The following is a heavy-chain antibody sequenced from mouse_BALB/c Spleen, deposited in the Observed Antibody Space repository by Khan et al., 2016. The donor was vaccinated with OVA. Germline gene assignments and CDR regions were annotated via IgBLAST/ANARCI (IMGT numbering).Heavy chain of an antibody. CDR2: INPTSGYT. J-gene: IGHJ2*01. V-gene: IGHV1-7*01. Sequence: QVQLQQSGAELAKPGASVKMSCKASGYTFTTYWMHWVKQRPGPGLEWIGYINPTSGYTDYNDKFKDRATLSADKSSSTAYMQLNSLTSEDSAVYYCTRDRIDYGGQGTTLTVSS. CDR1: GYTFTTYW. CDR3: TRDRIDY.